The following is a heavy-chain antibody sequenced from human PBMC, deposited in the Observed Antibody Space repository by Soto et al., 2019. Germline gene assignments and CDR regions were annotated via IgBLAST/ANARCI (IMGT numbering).Heavy chain of an antibody. Sequence: GGSLRLSCAASGFTFSNYAMSWVRQAPGKGLEWVSTINGNGDSTYYADSVRGRFTISRDNSKNTLYLQMNSLRAEDTAIFYCANSVPYFYDHSGYYYFDDWGQGTLVTVSS. J-gene: IGHJ4*02. CDR3: ANSVPYFYDHSGYYYFDD. V-gene: IGHV3-23*01. CDR2: INGNGDST. D-gene: IGHD3-22*01. CDR1: GFTFSNYA.